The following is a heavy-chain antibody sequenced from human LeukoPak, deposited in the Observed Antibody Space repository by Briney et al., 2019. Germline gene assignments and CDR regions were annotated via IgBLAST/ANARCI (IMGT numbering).Heavy chain of an antibody. CDR1: GFTFSGSA. Sequence: GGSLRLSCAASGFTFSGSAMHWVRQASGKGLEWVGRIRSKANRYATAYAASVKGRFTISRDDSKNTAYLQMNSLKTEDTAVYYCTRHEDDFWSGYYSYYYYYMDVWGKGTTVAVSS. CDR2: IRSKANRYAT. V-gene: IGHV3-73*01. J-gene: IGHJ6*03. CDR3: TRHEDDFWSGYYSYYYYYMDV. D-gene: IGHD3-3*01.